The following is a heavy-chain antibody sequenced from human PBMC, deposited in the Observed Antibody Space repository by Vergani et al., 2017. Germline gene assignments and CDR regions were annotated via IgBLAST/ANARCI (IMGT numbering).Heavy chain of an antibody. CDR2: IFHSGTT. J-gene: IGHJ4*02. Sequence: QVQLQESGPGLVKPSETLSLTCAVSGYSISSGSYWAWLRQPPGKGLEWIGSIFHSGTTHYNPSIESLVTISVDTSRKQFSLRLSSVTAADTAVYYCSRHNLWGDSQTGIDFWGLGTLVIVSS. V-gene: IGHV4-38-2*01. CDR3: SRHNLWGDSQTGIDF. D-gene: IGHD2-21*02. CDR1: GYSISSGSY.